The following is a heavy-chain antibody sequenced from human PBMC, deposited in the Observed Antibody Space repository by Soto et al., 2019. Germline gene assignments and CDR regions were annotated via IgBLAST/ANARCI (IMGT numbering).Heavy chain of an antibody. CDR3: ARLAYSGYLQT. CDR2: INHSGSA. Sequence: SETLSLTCAVYGGSFSGYYWSWIRQPPGKGLEWIGDINHSGSANQNPSLKSRVTISVDTSKNQFSLKLKSVTAADTAVYFCARLAYSGYLQTWGQGSLVTVSS. V-gene: IGHV4-34*01. CDR1: GGSFSGYY. J-gene: IGHJ1*01. D-gene: IGHD1-26*01.